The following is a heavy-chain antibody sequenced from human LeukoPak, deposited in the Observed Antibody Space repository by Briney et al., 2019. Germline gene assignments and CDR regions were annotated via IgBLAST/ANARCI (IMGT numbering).Heavy chain of an antibody. CDR1: GYSFTGYY. D-gene: IGHD4-11*01. CDR2: INPNSGGT. Sequence: ASVKVSCKASGYSFTGYYIHWVRQAPGQGLEWTGRINPNSGGTNYAQKFQGRVTVTRDTSISTAYMELSGLRSDDTAVYYCSREENNYVLTSGGQGPLVTVSS. CDR3: SREENNYVLTS. J-gene: IGHJ4*02. V-gene: IGHV1-2*06.